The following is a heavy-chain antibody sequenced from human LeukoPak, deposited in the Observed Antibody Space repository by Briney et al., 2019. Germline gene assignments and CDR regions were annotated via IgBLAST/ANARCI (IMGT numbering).Heavy chain of an antibody. CDR2: INSDGSST. CDR3: AKDMGYCSSATCYGLDY. V-gene: IGHV3-74*01. D-gene: IGHD2-2*01. J-gene: IGHJ4*02. CDR1: RFTFSTYW. Sequence: GGSLRLSCAASRFTFSTYWMHWVRQAPGKGLVWVSRINSDGSSTDYADSVKGRFTISRDNSKNTLFLQMNSLRAEDTAIYYCAKDMGYCSSATCYGLDYWGQGTLVTVSS.